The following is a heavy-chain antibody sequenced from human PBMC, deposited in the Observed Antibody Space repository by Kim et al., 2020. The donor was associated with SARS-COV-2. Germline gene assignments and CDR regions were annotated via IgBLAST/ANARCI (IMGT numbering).Heavy chain of an antibody. Sequence: GGSLRLSCAASGFIFSDSIVVWVRQAPGKGLEWVGRIRGKANTYATAYAASLKGRFTISRDDSKNTAYLQMNSLKTEDTAVYYCTVYYDGSGYYWGQGTLVTVSS. V-gene: IGHV3-73*01. CDR2: IRGKANTYAT. D-gene: IGHD3-22*01. CDR3: TVYYDGSGYY. CDR1: GFIFSDSI. J-gene: IGHJ4*02.